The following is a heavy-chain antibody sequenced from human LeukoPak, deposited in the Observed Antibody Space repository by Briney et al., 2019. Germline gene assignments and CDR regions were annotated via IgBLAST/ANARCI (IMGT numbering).Heavy chain of an antibody. V-gene: IGHV4-59*01. CDR1: GGSISSYY. D-gene: IGHD1-26*01. CDR2: IYYSGST. CDR3: ARGLALLDAFDI. Sequence: SSETLSLTWTVSGGSISSYYWSWIRQPPGKGLEWIGYIYYSGSTNYNPSLKSRVTISVDTSKNQFSLKLSSVTAADTAVYYCARGLALLDAFDIWGQGTMVTVSS. J-gene: IGHJ3*02.